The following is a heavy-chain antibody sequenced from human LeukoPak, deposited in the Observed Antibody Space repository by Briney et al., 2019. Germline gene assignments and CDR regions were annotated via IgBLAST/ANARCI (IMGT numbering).Heavy chain of an antibody. CDR3: VKDPDRSSWYEFDG. V-gene: IGHV3-30*18. CDR1: GFSFRIYG. Sequence: PGGSLRLSCAASGFSFRIYGMHWVRQAPGKGLEWVAVISYDGTNKYYVDSVKGRFTISRDNSKNTLYLQMNSLRAEDTAVYYCVKDPDRSSWYEFDGGGQGTLVTVSS. J-gene: IGHJ5*02. CDR2: ISYDGTNK. D-gene: IGHD6-13*01.